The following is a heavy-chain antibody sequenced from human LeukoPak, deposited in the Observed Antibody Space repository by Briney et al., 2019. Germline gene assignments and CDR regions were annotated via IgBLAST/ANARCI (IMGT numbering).Heavy chain of an antibody. J-gene: IGHJ6*02. V-gene: IGHV3-48*01. CDR3: ARARVVPAAFGHYYYYGMDV. CDR2: ISSSSSTI. D-gene: IGHD2-2*01. CDR1: GFTFSSYS. Sequence: GGSLRLSCAASGFTFSSYSTNWVRQAPGKGLEWVSYISSSSSTIYYADSVKGRFTISRDNAKNSLYLQMNSLRAEDTAVYYCARARVVPAAFGHYYYYGMDVWGQGTTVTVSS.